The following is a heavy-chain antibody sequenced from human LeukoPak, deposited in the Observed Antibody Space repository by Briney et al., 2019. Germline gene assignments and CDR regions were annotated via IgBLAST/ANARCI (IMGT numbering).Heavy chain of an antibody. D-gene: IGHD3-9*01. V-gene: IGHV4-39*01. CDR3: ASFGLLRYPDY. J-gene: IGHJ4*02. CDR2: IYYSGST. Sequence: KPSETLSLTCTVSGGSISSSSYYWGWIRQPPGKGLEWIGSIYYSGSTYYNPSLKSRVTISVDTSKNQFSLKLSSVTAADTAVYYCASFGLLRYPDYWGQGTLVTVSS. CDR1: GGSISSSSYY.